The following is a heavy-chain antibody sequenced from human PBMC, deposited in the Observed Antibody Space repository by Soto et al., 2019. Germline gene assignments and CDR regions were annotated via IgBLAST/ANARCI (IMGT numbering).Heavy chain of an antibody. J-gene: IGHJ4*02. V-gene: IGHV4-39*01. CDR2: IYFRGST. CDR3: ARLEGLATISYYFDF. Sequence: SETLSLTCSVSGDSINSDKYYWGWIRQPPGKGLEWIGSIYFRGSTYYNPSLQTRVTISLDKSKSQFSLKLNPVTAADSAVYFCARLEGLATISYYFDFWGQGALVTVSS. D-gene: IGHD3-9*01. CDR1: GDSINSDKYY.